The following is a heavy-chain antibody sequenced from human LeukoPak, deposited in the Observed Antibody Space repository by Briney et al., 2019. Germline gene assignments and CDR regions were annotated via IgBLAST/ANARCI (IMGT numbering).Heavy chain of an antibody. V-gene: IGHV4-59*12. CDR1: GGSIGSYY. J-gene: IGHJ4*02. D-gene: IGHD4-23*01. CDR2: IFYTGST. CDR3: ARDSTVATTYHFDY. Sequence: SETLSLTCTVSGGSIGSYYWSWIRQPPGQRLEWIGYIFYTGSTNYNPSLKSRVTISLDTSKNQFSLKLSSVTAADTAVYYCARDSTVATTYHFDYWGQGTLVTVSS.